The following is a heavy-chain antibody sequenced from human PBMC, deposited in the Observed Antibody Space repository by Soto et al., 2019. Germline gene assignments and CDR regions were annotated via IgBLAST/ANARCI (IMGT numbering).Heavy chain of an antibody. CDR2: ISSSSSYI. Sequence: VSKATGKGLEWVSSISSSSSYIYYADSVKGRFTISRDNAKNSLYLQMNSLRAEDTAVYYCARDPAVAASWGQGSLVIVSS. D-gene: IGHD2-15*01. V-gene: IGHV3-21*01. J-gene: IGHJ5*02. CDR3: ARDPAVAAS.